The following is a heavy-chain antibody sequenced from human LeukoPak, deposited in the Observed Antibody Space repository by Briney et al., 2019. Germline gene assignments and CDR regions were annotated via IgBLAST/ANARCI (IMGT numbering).Heavy chain of an antibody. D-gene: IGHD2-21*01. J-gene: IGHJ6*02. V-gene: IGHV7-4-1*02. CDR3: ARYSRGYYYFGMDV. CDR2: INTNTGNP. Sequence: ASVKVSCKASGYTFTIYAMNWVRQAPGQGLEWMGWINTNTGNPTYAQGFTGRFVFSLDTSVSTAYLQISSLKAEDTAVYYCARYSRGYYYFGMDVWGQGTTVTVSS. CDR1: GYTFTIYA.